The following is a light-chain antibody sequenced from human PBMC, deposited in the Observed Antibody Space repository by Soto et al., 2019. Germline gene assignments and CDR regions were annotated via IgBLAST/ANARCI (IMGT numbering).Light chain of an antibody. CDR1: QSISTW. Sequence: DLQITQSPSTLPASAGETATITYRASQSISTWLAWYQQKPGKAPKSLISDASTLESGVPSRFRGSGSGTEFTLTISSLQPDDFATYHCQQLATWTFGKGTKVDIK. CDR3: QQLATWT. J-gene: IGKJ1*01. CDR2: DAS. V-gene: IGKV1-5*01.